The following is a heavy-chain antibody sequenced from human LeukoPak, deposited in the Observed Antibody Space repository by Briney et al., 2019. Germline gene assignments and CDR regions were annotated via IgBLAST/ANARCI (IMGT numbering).Heavy chain of an antibody. CDR1: GFTFSNAW. CDR2: IKSKTDGGTT. J-gene: IGHJ4*02. D-gene: IGHD3-16*02. V-gene: IGHV3-15*01. Sequence: GGSLRLSCSASGFTFSNAWMSWVRQAPGKGLEWVGRIKSKTDGGTTDYAAPVKGRFTISRDDSKNTLYLQMNSLKTEDTAVYYCTSAPITFGGVIGYFDYWGQGTLVTVSS. CDR3: TSAPITFGGVIGYFDY.